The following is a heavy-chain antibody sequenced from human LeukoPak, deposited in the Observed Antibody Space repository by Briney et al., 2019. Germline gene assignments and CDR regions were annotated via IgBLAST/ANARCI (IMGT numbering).Heavy chain of an antibody. CDR3: ARCPSWLVPYFDY. CDR1: GYTFPGYY. D-gene: IGHD6-19*01. J-gene: IGHJ4*02. CDR2: INPNSGGT. Sequence: ASVNVSCKASGYTFPGYYMHWVRQAPGQGREWMGWINPNSGGTNYAQKFQGRVTMTRDTSISTAYMELSRLRSDDTAVYYCARCPSWLVPYFDYWGQGTLVTVSS. V-gene: IGHV1-2*02.